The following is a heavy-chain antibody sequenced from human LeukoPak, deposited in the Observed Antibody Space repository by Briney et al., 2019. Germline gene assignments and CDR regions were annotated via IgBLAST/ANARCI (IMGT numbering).Heavy chain of an antibody. CDR2: IYYSGST. J-gene: IGHJ3*02. Sequence: PSETLSLTCTVSGGSISSYYWSWIRQPPGKGLEWIGYIYYSGSTYYNPSLKSRVTISVDTSNNQFSLRLTSVTAADTAVYYCARQMTTLTMGRTFDKWGQGTTVIVSS. V-gene: IGHV4-59*06. CDR1: GGSISSYY. D-gene: IGHD4-17*01. CDR3: ARQMTTLTMGRTFDK.